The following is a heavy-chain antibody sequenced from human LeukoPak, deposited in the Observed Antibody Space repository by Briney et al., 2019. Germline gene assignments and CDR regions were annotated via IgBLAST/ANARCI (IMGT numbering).Heavy chain of an antibody. V-gene: IGHV3-30*04. Sequence: HPGGSLRLSCAASGYTFWSYAMHWVPQAPGKGLERVAVISYDGSNKYYADSVKRRFTISRDNSKNTLYLQMNSLRAEDTAVYYCARDLKLYGSGDLDYWGRETLVSVSS. CDR2: ISYDGSNK. CDR1: GYTFWSYA. D-gene: IGHD3-10*01. CDR3: ARDLKLYGSGDLDY. J-gene: IGHJ4*02.